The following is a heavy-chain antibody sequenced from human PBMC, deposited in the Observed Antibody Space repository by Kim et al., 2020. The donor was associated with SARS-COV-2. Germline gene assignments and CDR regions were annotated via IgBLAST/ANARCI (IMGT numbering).Heavy chain of an antibody. J-gene: IGHJ4*02. D-gene: IGHD5-18*01. CDR3: AKGTTAMGLDY. Sequence: TNEAGSVKGRFTISRDNSKNTLYLQMNSLRAEDTAVYYCAKGTTAMGLDYWGQGTLVTVSS. V-gene: IGHV3-23*03. CDR2: T.